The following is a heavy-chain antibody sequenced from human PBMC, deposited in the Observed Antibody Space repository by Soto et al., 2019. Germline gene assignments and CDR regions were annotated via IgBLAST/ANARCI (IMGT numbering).Heavy chain of an antibody. J-gene: IGHJ4*02. V-gene: IGHV4-30-2*01. CDR1: GGSISSGDYY. D-gene: IGHD2-15*01. CDR3: SREQFGGYSPAAY. CDR2: IYHSGST. Sequence: PSETLSLTCTVSGGSISSGDYYWSWIRQPPGKGLEWIGYIYHSGSTYYNPSLKSRVTISVDRSKNQFSLKLSSVTAADTAVYYCSREQFGGYSPAAYCGQGTLVTVSS.